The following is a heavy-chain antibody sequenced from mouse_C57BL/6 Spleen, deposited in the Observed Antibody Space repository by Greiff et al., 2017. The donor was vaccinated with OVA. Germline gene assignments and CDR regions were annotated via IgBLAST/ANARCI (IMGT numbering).Heavy chain of an antibody. D-gene: IGHD1-1*01. CDR3: TRWGLYYYGSSFAWCAY. Sequence: VQLQQSGAELVRPGASVTLSCKASGYTFTDYEMHWVKQTPVHGLDWIGAIDPEPGGTAYKQKFKGKAILTADKSSSTAYMELRSLTSEDSAVYYCTRWGLYYYGSSFAWCAYWGKGTLVTVSA. CDR2: IDPEPGGT. V-gene: IGHV1-15*01. CDR1: GYTFTDYE. J-gene: IGHJ3*01.